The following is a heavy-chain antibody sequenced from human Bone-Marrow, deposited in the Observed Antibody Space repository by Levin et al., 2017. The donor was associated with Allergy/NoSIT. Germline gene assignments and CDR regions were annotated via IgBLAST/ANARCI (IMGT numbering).Heavy chain of an antibody. CDR1: GGSISNTTYH. Sequence: SETLSLTCAVSGGSISNTTYHWVWIRQPPGTGLEWIGNVYYTGGAHYTPSLKSRVTISVDTSKNQFSLKMTSVTATVTAIYYCARQHCSSTRCSTGWGGWFDPWGQGILVTVSS. J-gene: IGHJ5*02. CDR3: ARQHCSSTRCSTGWGGWFDP. V-gene: IGHV4-39*01. CDR2: VYYTGGA. D-gene: IGHD2-2*01.